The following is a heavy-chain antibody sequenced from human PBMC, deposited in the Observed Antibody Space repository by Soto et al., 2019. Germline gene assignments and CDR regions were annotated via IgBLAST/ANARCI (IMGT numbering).Heavy chain of an antibody. J-gene: IGHJ4*02. D-gene: IGHD2-8*01. Sequence: GGSLRLSCAASGFTFSSYAMSWVRQAPGKGLEWVSAISGSGGSTYYADSVKGRFTISRDNSKNTLYLQMNSLRAEDTAVYYVAKARYCTNGVGYTGMYRSSWSTDYWGQGTLVTVSS. CDR2: ISGSGGST. V-gene: IGHV3-23*01. CDR1: GFTFSSYA. CDR3: AKARYCTNGVGYTGMYRSSWSTDY.